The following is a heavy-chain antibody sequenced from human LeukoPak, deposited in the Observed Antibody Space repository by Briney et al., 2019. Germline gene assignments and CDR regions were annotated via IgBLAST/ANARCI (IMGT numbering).Heavy chain of an antibody. CDR2: ISAYNGNT. V-gene: IGHV1-18*01. CDR1: GYTFTSYG. CDR3: ARDHLWNYGDIEDY. D-gene: IGHD4-17*01. Sequence: ASVKVSCKASGYTFTSYGISWVRQAPGQGLEWMGWISAYNGNTNYAQKLQGRVTMTTDTPTSTAYMELRSLRSDDTAVYYCARDHLWNYGDIEDYWGQGTLVTVSS. J-gene: IGHJ4*02.